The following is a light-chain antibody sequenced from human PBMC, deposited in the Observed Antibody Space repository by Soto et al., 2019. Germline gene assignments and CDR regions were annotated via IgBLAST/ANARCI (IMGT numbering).Light chain of an antibody. J-gene: IGKJ2*01. CDR3: QQYYRTPYT. CDR1: QSVLYSSNNKNY. CDR2: WAS. V-gene: IGKV4-1*01. Sequence: DIVMTQSPDSLAVSLGERATINCKSSQSVLYSSNNKNYLAWYQQKPGQPPKLLIYWASTRESGVPDRFSGSGSGTDFTLTISSLQAEDVAVYDCQQYYRTPYTFGQGTKLAIK.